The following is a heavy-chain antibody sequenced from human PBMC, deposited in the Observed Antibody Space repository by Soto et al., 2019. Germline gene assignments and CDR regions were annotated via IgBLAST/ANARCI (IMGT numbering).Heavy chain of an antibody. V-gene: IGHV4-59*12. CDR3: ARGRGYSYGPYYFDY. CDR2: IYYSGST. Sequence: SETLSLTCTVSGGSISSYYWSWIRQPPGKGLEWIGYIYYSGSTNYNPSLKSRVTISVDTSKNQFCLKLSSVTAADTALYYCARGRGYSYGPYYFDYWGQGTLVTAPQ. J-gene: IGHJ4*02. CDR1: GGSISSYY. D-gene: IGHD5-18*01.